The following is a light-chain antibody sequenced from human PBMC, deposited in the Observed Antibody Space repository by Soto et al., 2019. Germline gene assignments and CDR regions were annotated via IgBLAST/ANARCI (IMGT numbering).Light chain of an antibody. CDR1: SGHSSYT. V-gene: IGLV4-69*01. Sequence: QAVVTQSPSASASLGASVKLTCTLSSGHSSYTIAWHQQQPEKGPRYLMKLHSDGSHSKGDGIPDRFSGSSSGSERFLTISSLQSEDEADYYCQTWGTGIRVFGGGTKLTVL. CDR2: LHSDGSH. CDR3: QTWGTGIRV. J-gene: IGLJ3*02.